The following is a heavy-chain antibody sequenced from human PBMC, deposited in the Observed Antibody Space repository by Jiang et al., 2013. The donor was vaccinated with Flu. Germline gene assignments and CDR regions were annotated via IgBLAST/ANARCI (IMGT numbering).Heavy chain of an antibody. V-gene: IGHV3-30*03. CDR3: ARDSGYTTVWHPRGRR. J-gene: IGHJ4*02. Sequence: GLECVAIMSYDGSYKYYADSVKGRFTISRDNSKNTLFLHMNTLRVEDTAVYYCARDSGYTTVWHPRGRRGGRGTLGHRLL. CDR2: MSYDGSYK. D-gene: IGHD3-16*01.